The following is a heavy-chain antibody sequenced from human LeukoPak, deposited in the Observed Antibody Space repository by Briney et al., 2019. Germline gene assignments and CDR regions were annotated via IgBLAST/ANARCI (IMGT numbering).Heavy chain of an antibody. Sequence: GASVKVSCKASGYTFTGYYMHWVRQAPGQGLEWMGWINPNSGGTNSAQKFQGRVTMTRDTSISTAYMELSRLTSDDTAVYSCARGVTARGFYYYMDIWGKGTTVTISS. D-gene: IGHD2-21*02. V-gene: IGHV1-2*02. J-gene: IGHJ6*03. CDR3: ARGVTARGFYYYMDI. CDR2: INPNSGGT. CDR1: GYTFTGYY.